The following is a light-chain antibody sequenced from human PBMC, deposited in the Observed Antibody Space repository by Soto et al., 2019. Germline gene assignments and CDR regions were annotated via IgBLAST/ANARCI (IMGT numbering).Light chain of an antibody. CDR1: QSVSSSY. CDR3: QHCGSSPRT. V-gene: IGKV3-20*01. CDR2: GAS. Sequence: EIVLTQSPGTLSLSPGERATLSCRASQSVSSSYLAWYQQKPGQAPRLLIYGASSRATGIPDRFSGSGSGTDFTLTISKLEPEDFAVYYCQHCGSSPRTFGQGDQVESK. J-gene: IGKJ1*01.